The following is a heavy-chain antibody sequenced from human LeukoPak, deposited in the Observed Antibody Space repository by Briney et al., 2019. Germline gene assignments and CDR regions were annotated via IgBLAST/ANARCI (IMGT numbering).Heavy chain of an antibody. CDR1: GFTFSDYY. V-gene: IGHV3-11*06. D-gene: IGHD6-13*01. Sequence: RGFLRLSCAASGFTFSDYYMSWFRQAPGRGLEWVSYISNSGSHTSYADSVKGRFTISRDNAKNSLSLQVNSLRADDTAVYYCARVGSIAAAGSPDYWGQGTLVTVSS. CDR2: ISNSGSHT. J-gene: IGHJ4*02. CDR3: ARVGSIAAAGSPDY.